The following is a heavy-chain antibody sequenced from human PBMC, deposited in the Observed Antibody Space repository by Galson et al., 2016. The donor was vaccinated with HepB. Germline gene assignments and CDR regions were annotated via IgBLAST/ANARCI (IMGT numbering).Heavy chain of an antibody. V-gene: IGHV3-23*01. CDR2: ISGSGGRT. Sequence: SLRLSCAASGFTFSTYGMSWVRQAPGKGLEWVSAISGSGGRTFYADSVKGRFTISRDNSKNTVYLQMNSLRAEDTAVYYCAKGPYCSGGSCSDHWGQGTLVTVSS. J-gene: IGHJ4*02. D-gene: IGHD2-15*01. CDR1: GFTFSTYG. CDR3: AKGPYCSGGSCSDH.